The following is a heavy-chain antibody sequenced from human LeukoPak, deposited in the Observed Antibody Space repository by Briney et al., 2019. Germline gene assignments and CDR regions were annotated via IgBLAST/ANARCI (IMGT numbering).Heavy chain of an antibody. CDR3: ASALRGSPYNWFDP. J-gene: IGHJ5*02. V-gene: IGHV4-59*01. CDR2: IYYSGST. CDR1: GGSISSYY. D-gene: IGHD6-6*01. Sequence: PSETLSLTCTVSGGSISSYYWSWIRQPPGKGLEWIGYIYYSGSTNYNPSLKSRVTISVDTSKNQFSLKLSSVTAADTAVYYCASALRGSPYNWFDPWGQGTLVTVSS.